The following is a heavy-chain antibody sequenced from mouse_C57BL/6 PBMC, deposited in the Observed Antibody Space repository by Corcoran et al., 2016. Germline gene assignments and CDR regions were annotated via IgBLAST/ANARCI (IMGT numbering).Heavy chain of an antibody. CDR1: GYTFTDYY. D-gene: IGHD1-1*01. CDR3: ARNYYGSINYAMDY. CDR2: INPYNGGT. V-gene: IGHV1-19*01. J-gene: IGHJ4*01. Sequence: EVQLQQSGPVLVKPGASVKMSCKASGYTFTDYYMTWVKQSHGKSLEWIGVINPYNGGTSYNQKFKGKATLTVDKSSSTAYMELNSLTSEDSAVYYCARNYYGSINYAMDYWGQGTSVTVSS.